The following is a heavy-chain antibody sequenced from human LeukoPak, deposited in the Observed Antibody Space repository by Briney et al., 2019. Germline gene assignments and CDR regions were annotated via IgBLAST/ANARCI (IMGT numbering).Heavy chain of an antibody. CDR1: GFTFSTYG. J-gene: IGHJ6*02. V-gene: IGHV3-33*01. Sequence: AGGSLRLSCAASGFTFSTYGMHWVRQAPGKGLEWITVIWHDGSHKDYADSVKGRFTISRDNSKNTVYLQMNDLRAEDTAVYYCARSRGDPFYYYYGMDVWGQGTTVTVSS. CDR3: ARSRGDPFYYYYGMDV. CDR2: IWHDGSHK. D-gene: IGHD2-21*02.